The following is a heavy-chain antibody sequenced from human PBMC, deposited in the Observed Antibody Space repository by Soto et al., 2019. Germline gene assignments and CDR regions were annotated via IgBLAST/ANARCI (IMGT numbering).Heavy chain of an antibody. CDR2: IDPVDSVT. CDR3: ASGGDASGHNAFDA. J-gene: IGHJ3*01. V-gene: IGHV5-10-1*01. CDR1: GYSLTNIW. Sequence: PWESLKLSCKGSGYSLTNIWILWVRQMPGKGLEWMGRIDPVDSVTTYNPSFQGHFTMSADKSINTAYLQWSSLKASDTAMYYYASGGDASGHNAFDAWGLGTMVTVSS. D-gene: IGHD3-10*01.